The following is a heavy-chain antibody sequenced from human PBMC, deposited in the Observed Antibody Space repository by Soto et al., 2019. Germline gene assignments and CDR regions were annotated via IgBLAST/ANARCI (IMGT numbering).Heavy chain of an antibody. CDR1: GFTFSTYA. V-gene: IGHV3-30-3*01. Sequence: GGSLRLSCTASGFTFSTYAMHWVRQAPGKGLEWVALISYDGGNKYYADSVKGRFTISRDDSKNALYLQMNSLRAEDTAVYYCARKTARGYGDYFVYWGQGTLVTVSS. CDR3: ARKTARGYGDYFVY. D-gene: IGHD4-17*01. J-gene: IGHJ4*02. CDR2: ISYDGGNK.